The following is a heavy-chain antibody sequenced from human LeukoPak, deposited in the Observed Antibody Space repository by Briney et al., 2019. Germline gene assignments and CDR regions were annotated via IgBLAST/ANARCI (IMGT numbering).Heavy chain of an antibody. Sequence: ASVKVSCKASGYTFTSYYMHWVRQAPGQGLEWMGIINPSGGSTSYAQKFQGRVTMTRDMSTSTVYMELSSLRSEDTAVYYCATNHLGYCSSTSCLGGNWFDPWGQETLVTVSS. CDR1: GYTFTSYY. J-gene: IGHJ5*02. D-gene: IGHD2-2*01. CDR3: ATNHLGYCSSTSCLGGNWFDP. CDR2: INPSGGST. V-gene: IGHV1-46*01.